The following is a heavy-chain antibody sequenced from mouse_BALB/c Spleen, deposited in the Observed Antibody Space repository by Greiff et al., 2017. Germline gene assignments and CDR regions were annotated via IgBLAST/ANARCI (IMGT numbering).Heavy chain of an antibody. CDR3: ARDDYDSWFAY. J-gene: IGHJ3*01. V-gene: IGHV5-6-3*01. D-gene: IGHD2-4*01. CDR1: GFTFSSYG. Sequence: EVQLVESGGGLVQPGGSLKLSCAASGFTFSSYGMSWVRQTPDKRLELVATINSNGGITYYPDSVKGRFTISRDNAKNTLYLQMSSLKSEDTAMYYCARDDYDSWFAYWGQGTLVTVSA. CDR2: INSNGGIT.